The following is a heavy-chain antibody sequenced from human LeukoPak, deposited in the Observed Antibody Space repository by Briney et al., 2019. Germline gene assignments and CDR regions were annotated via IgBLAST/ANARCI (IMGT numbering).Heavy chain of an antibody. J-gene: IGHJ4*02. V-gene: IGHV4-30-4*08. D-gene: IGHD3-22*01. CDR3: ARGGYYDSSGYW. Sequence: SQTLSLTCTVSGGSISSGDYYWSWIRQPPGKGLEWIGYIYYSGSTYYNPSVKSRVTISVDTSKNQFSLKLSSVTAADTAVYYCARGGYYDSSGYWWGQGTLVTVSS. CDR1: GGSISSGDYY. CDR2: IYYSGST.